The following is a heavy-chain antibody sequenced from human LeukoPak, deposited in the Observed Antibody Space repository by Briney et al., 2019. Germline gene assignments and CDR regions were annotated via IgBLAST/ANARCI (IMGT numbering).Heavy chain of an antibody. CDR1: GGSISSYY. CDR3: ARGVFDYDFWSGYLGKYYFDY. D-gene: IGHD3-3*01. J-gene: IGHJ4*02. CDR2: INHSGST. V-gene: IGHV4-34*01. Sequence: SETLSLTCTVSGGSISSYYWSWIRQPPGKGLEWIGEINHSGSTNYNPSLKSRVTISVDTSKNQFSLKLSSVTAADTAVYYCARGVFDYDFWSGYLGKYYFDYWGQGTLVTVSS.